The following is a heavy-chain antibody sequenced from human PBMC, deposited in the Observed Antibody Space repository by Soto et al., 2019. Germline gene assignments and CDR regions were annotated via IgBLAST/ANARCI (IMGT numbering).Heavy chain of an antibody. J-gene: IGHJ5*02. Sequence: QVQLVQSGAEVKKPGSSVRVSCKASGGTFSTYTITWVRQGPGQGLEWMGRIMPIIGIINYAQKLQGRVTNSADKFTSTAYMELTGLRSDDTAVYYCAGDPDSHYNDSHASSYPWGQGTLVTVSS. CDR1: GGTFSTYT. CDR3: AGDPDSHYNDSHASSYP. CDR2: IMPIIGII. D-gene: IGHD4-4*01. V-gene: IGHV1-69*08.